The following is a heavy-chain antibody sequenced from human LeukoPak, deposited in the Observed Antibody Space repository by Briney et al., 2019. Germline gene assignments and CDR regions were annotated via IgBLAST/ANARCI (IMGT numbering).Heavy chain of an antibody. J-gene: IGHJ4*02. D-gene: IGHD6-6*01. Sequence: SETLSLTCTVSGGSISSSSYYWGWIRQPPGKGLEWIGYIYYSGSTNYNPSLKSRVTISVDTSKNQFSLKLSSVTAADTAVYYCARASSSSRAAFDYWGQGTLVTVSS. CDR3: ARASSSSRAAFDY. CDR1: GGSISSSSYY. V-gene: IGHV4-61*05. CDR2: IYYSGST.